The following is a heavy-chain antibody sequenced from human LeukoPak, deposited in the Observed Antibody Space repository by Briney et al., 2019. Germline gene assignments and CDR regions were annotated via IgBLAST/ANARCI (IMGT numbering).Heavy chain of an antibody. J-gene: IGHJ4*02. Sequence: GGSLRLSCAASGFTFRSYSMNWVRQAPGKGLEWVSSITSSSSYVYYADSVKGRFTISRDNAKNSLYLQMNSLRAEDTAVYYCARDRGSYDWGQGTLVTVSS. CDR1: GFTFRSYS. CDR3: ARDRGSYD. V-gene: IGHV3-21*01. D-gene: IGHD1-26*01. CDR2: ITSSSSYV.